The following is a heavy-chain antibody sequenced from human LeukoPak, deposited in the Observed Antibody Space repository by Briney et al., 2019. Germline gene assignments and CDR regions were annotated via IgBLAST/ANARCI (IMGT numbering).Heavy chain of an antibody. D-gene: IGHD3-22*01. CDR3: ASNYDSSGYK. CDR1: GGSFSGYY. CDR2: INHSGST. V-gene: IGHV4-34*01. J-gene: IGHJ4*02. Sequence: SETLSLTCAVYGGSFSGYYWSWIRQPPGKRLEWIGEINHSGSTNYNPSLKSRVTISVDTSKNQFSLKLSSVTAADTAVYYCASNYDSSGYKWGQGTLVTVSS.